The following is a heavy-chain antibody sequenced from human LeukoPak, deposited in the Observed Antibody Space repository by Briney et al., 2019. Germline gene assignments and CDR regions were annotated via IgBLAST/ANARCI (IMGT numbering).Heavy chain of an antibody. CDR1: GFPFSDYY. CDR2: IISSGSTI. V-gene: IGHV3-11*01. Sequence: GGSLIRSFAASGFPFSDYYMSWIRPAPGKGLEWVSYIISSGSTIYYSDSVKGRFTISRDTAKTSLYLQMNSLRAEDTAVYYCAREGGGSYWGQGTLVTVSS. D-gene: IGHD2-15*01. J-gene: IGHJ4*02. CDR3: AREGGGSY.